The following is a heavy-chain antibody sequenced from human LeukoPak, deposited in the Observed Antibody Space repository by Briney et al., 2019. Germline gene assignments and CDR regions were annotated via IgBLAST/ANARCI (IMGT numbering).Heavy chain of an antibody. J-gene: IGHJ4*02. CDR2: ISGSGGST. V-gene: IGHV3-23*01. CDR3: AKAKLRLGELSLGD. CDR1: GFTFSSYG. Sequence: PGGSLRLSCAASGFTFSSYGMSWVRQAPGEGLEWVAAISGSGGSTYYADSVKGRFTISRDNSKNTLYLQMNSLRAEDTAVYYCAKAKLRLGELSLGDWGQGTLVTVSS. D-gene: IGHD3-16*02.